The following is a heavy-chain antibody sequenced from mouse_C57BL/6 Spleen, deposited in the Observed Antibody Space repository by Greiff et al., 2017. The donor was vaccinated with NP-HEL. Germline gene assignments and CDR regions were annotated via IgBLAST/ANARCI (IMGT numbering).Heavy chain of an antibody. CDR3: ARAWVTRRWDFDG. D-gene: IGHD2-2*01. J-gene: IGHJ1*03. V-gene: IGHV5S21*01. Sequence: EVQGVESGEGLVKPGGSLKLSCAASGFTFSSYAMSWVRQTPEKRLEWVAYISSGGDYIYYADTVKGRFTLTRDNASNTLYLQMSSLKSEDTAMYDCARAWVTRRWDFDGWGTGVTVTVYS. CDR1: GFTFSSYA. CDR2: ISSGGDYI.